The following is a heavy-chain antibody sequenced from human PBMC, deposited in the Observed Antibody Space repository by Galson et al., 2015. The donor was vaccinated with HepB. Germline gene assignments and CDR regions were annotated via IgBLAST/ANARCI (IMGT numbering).Heavy chain of an antibody. CDR2: ISSNSKYI. CDR1: GFAFSSYS. J-gene: IGHJ4*02. V-gene: IGHV3-21*01. Sequence: SLRLSCAASGFAFSSYSMNWVRQAPGKGLEWVSSISSNSKYIHYSDSVKGRFTISRDNAENSLYLQMSNLRAEDTGVYYCSGGPGRFEDFEYWGLGTLVTVSS. D-gene: IGHD3-3*01. CDR3: SGGPGRFEDFEY.